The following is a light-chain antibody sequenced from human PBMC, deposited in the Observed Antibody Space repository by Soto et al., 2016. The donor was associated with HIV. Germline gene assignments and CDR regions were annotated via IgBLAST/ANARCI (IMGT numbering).Light chain of an antibody. Sequence: SYVLTQAPSMSVAPGKTARITCAENNIGSKSVQWYQQKPGQAPILVLYDDSDRPSGIPERFSGSNSGDTATLTISRVEAGDEADYYCQVWDASTDLVVFGGGTKLTVL. J-gene: IGLJ2*01. V-gene: IGLV3-21*03. CDR1: NIGSKS. CDR3: QVWDASTDLVV. CDR2: DDS.